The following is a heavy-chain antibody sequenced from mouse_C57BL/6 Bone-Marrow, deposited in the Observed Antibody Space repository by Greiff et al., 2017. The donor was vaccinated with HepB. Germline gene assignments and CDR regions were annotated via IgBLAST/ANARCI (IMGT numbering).Heavy chain of an antibody. CDR1: GYTFTSYG. Sequence: VKLMESGAELARPGASVKLSCKASGYTFTSYGISWVKQRTGQGLEWIGEIYPRSGNTYYNEKFKGKATLTADKSSSTAYMELRSLTSEDSAVYFCARAYYSNLYYFDYWGQGTTLTVSS. CDR3: ARAYYSNLYYFDY. V-gene: IGHV1-81*01. CDR2: IYPRSGNT. J-gene: IGHJ2*01. D-gene: IGHD2-5*01.